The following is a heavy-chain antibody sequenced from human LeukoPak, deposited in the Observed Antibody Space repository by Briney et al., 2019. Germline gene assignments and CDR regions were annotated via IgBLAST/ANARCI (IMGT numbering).Heavy chain of an antibody. Sequence: AGGSLRLSCAASGFIFRSYEMSWVRQAPGKGLEWVSYISSSGSTIYYADSVKGRFTLSRDNAKNSLYLQMNSLRAEDTAVYYCARTGGSYPYYFEYWGQGTLVTVSS. CDR1: GFIFRSYE. CDR2: ISSSGSTI. D-gene: IGHD1-26*01. J-gene: IGHJ4*02. CDR3: ARTGGSYPYYFEY. V-gene: IGHV3-48*03.